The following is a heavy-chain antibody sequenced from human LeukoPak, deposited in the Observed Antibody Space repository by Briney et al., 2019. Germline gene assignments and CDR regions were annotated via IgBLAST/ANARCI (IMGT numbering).Heavy chain of an antibody. Sequence: GGSLRLSCAASGFIFSNYWMHWVRQAPGKGLEWVSGINEEGSDTKYADSVRGQFTISRDNAKNTLSLQMNSLRAGDTAVYYCAREGPDYWGQGTLVTVSS. CDR2: INEEGSDT. CDR3: AREGPDY. J-gene: IGHJ4*02. CDR1: GFIFSNYW. V-gene: IGHV3-74*01.